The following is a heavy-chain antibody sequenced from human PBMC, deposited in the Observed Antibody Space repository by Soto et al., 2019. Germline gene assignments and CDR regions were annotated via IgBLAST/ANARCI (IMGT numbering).Heavy chain of an antibody. CDR2: ISYSGT. D-gene: IGHD1-26*01. V-gene: IGHV4-30-4*01. CDR1: GGSITGGNYF. J-gene: IGHJ6*02. CDR3: ATRSATLFFYGVYV. Sequence: SETLSLTCTVSGGSITGGNYFLTWIRQSPGMGLEWIGYISYSGTYYNPSLKSRLTISIDTSKNQLALKVRSVTAAATAVYYCATRSATLFFYGVYVWGQGTTVTV.